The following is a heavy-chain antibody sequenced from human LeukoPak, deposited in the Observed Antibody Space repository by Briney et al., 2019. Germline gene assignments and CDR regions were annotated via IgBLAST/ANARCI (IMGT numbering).Heavy chain of an antibody. CDR3: ARDYYELFYFDY. J-gene: IGHJ4*02. Sequence: PGGSLRLSCAASGFTFSSYDMHWVRQAPGKGLEWVAVISYDGSNKYYADSVKGRFTISRDHSKNTLYLQMNSLRAEDTAVYYCARDYYELFYFDYWGQGTLVTVSS. CDR2: ISYDGSNK. D-gene: IGHD3-22*01. CDR1: GFTFSSYD. V-gene: IGHV3-30-3*01.